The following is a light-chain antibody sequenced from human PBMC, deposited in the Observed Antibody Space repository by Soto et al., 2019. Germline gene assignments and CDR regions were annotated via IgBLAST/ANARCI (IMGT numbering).Light chain of an antibody. V-gene: IGLV1-44*01. CDR1: SSNIGSNT. Sequence: QAVVTQPLSASGTRGQRVTISCSGSSSNIGSNTVNWYQQLPGTAPKLLIYSNNQRPSGVPYRFSGSKSGTSASLAISGLQSEDEADYYCAAWDDSLNGWVFGGGTKLTVL. J-gene: IGLJ3*02. CDR2: SNN. CDR3: AAWDDSLNGWV.